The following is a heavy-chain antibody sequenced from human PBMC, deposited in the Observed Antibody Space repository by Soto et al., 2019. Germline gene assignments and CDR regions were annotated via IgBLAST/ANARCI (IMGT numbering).Heavy chain of an antibody. J-gene: IGHJ6*02. CDR2: IKQDGSEK. CDR1: GFTFSSYW. Sequence: GSLRLSCAASGFTFSSYWMSWVRQAPGKGLEWVANIKQDGSEKYYVDSVKGRFTISRDNAKNSLYLQMNSLRAEDTAVYYCARVSVDYYYYGMDVWGQGTTVTV. CDR3: ARVSVDYYYYGMDV. V-gene: IGHV3-7*01.